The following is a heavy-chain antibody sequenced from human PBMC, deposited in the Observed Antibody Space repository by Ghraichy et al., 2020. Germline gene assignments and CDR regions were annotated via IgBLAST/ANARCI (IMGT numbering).Heavy chain of an antibody. J-gene: IGHJ6*02. CDR2: ISSSSSYI. V-gene: IGHV3-21*01. Sequence: GGSLRLSCAASGFTFSTYSMNWVRQAPGKGLEWVSSISSSSSYIYYAGSVKGRFTISRDNAKNSLYLQMNSLRAEDTAVYYCARVWTYCSSASCFVIGMDVWGQGTTVTGSS. CDR1: GFTFSTYS. CDR3: ARVWTYCSSASCFVIGMDV. D-gene: IGHD2-2*01.